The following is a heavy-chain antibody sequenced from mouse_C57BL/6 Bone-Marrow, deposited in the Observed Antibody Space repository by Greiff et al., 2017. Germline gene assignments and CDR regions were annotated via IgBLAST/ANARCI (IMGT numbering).Heavy chain of an antibody. CDR1: GYTFTSYW. CDR3: AREGAITTVVDWYFDV. CDR2: IDPSDSYT. Sequence: QVQLQQPGAELVMPGASVKLSCKASGYTFTSYWMHWVKQRPGQGLEWIGEIDPSDSYTNYNQKFKGKSTLTVDTSSSTAYMQLSSLTSEDSAVYYCAREGAITTVVDWYFDVWGTGTTVTVSS. D-gene: IGHD1-1*01. V-gene: IGHV1-69*01. J-gene: IGHJ1*03.